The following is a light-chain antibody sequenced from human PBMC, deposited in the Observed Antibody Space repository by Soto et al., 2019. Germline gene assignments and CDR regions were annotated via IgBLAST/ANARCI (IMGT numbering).Light chain of an antibody. V-gene: IGKV3-15*01. Sequence: EIVMTQSPATLSVSPGERATLSCRASPSVSSNLAWYQQKPGQAPRLLIYGASTRATGIPARFSGSWSGTAFTLTISSLQSEDFAVYSCQHYNNWPPLTFGGGNKVEIK. J-gene: IGKJ4*01. CDR3: QHYNNWPPLT. CDR1: PSVSSN. CDR2: GAS.